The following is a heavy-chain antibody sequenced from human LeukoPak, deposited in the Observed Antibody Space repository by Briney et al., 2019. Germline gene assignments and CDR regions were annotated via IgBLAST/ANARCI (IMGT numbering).Heavy chain of an antibody. V-gene: IGHV3-23*01. CDR1: GFTFSSYA. CDR3: AKHLLKNYYYGMDV. Sequence: PGGSLRLSCAAFGFTFSSYAMSWVRQAPGKGLEWVSVISGSGGSTYYADSVKGRFTISRDNSKNTLYLQMNSLRAEDTAVYYCAKHLLKNYYYGMDVWGQGTTVTVSS. CDR2: ISGSGGST. J-gene: IGHJ6*02.